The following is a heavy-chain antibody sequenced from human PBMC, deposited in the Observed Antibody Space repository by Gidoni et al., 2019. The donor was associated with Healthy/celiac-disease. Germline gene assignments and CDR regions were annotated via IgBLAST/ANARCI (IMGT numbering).Heavy chain of an antibody. Sequence: QVQLQESGPGLVKPSQTLSFTCTVSGGSISSGGYYWSWIRQHPGKGLEWIGYIYYSGSTYYNPSLKSRVTISVDTSKNQFSLKLSSVTAADTAVYYCARALAAAGPYYYYGMDVWGQGTTVTVSS. CDR2: IYYSGST. CDR3: ARALAAAGPYYYYGMDV. J-gene: IGHJ6*02. V-gene: IGHV4-31*03. CDR1: GGSISSGGYY. D-gene: IGHD6-13*01.